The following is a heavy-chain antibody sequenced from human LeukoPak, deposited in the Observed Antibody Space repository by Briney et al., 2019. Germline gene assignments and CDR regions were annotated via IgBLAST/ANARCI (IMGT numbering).Heavy chain of an antibody. CDR3: AKGSGTWYGNFDF. V-gene: IGHV3-30*18. J-gene: IGHJ4*02. D-gene: IGHD6-13*01. CDR2: ISYDGNNN. CDR1: GFSFSRYG. Sequence: GGSLRLSCAGSGFSFSRYGMHWVRQAPGKGLEWAAVISYDGNNNYYADSVKGRFTISRDNSKNTLYLQMNSLRAEDTAVYYCAKGSGTWYGNFDFWGQGTPVTVSS.